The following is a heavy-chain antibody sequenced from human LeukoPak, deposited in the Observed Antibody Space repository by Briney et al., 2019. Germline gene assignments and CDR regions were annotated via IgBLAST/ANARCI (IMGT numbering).Heavy chain of an antibody. D-gene: IGHD5-12*01. Sequence: GGSLRLSCAASGFTVSSNYMSWVRQAPGKGLEWVSVIYSGGSTSYADSGKGRLTISRDNSRNTLYLQMNSLRAEDTAVYYCARANEWLRYFDYWGQGTLVTISS. J-gene: IGHJ4*02. CDR1: GFTVSSNY. V-gene: IGHV3-53*01. CDR3: ARANEWLRYFDY. CDR2: IYSGGST.